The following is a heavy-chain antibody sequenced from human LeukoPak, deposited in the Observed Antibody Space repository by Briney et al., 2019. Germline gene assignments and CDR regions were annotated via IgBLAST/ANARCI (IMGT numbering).Heavy chain of an antibody. D-gene: IGHD1-1*01. CDR1: GYTFTGYY. Sequence: GASVKVSCKASGYTFTGYYMHWVRQAPGQGLEWMGIINPSGGSTSYAQKFQGRVTMTRDTSTSTVYMELSSLRSEDTAVYYCARGEPSWNDYWYFDYWGQGTLVTVSS. V-gene: IGHV1-46*01. CDR2: INPSGGST. CDR3: ARGEPSWNDYWYFDY. J-gene: IGHJ4*02.